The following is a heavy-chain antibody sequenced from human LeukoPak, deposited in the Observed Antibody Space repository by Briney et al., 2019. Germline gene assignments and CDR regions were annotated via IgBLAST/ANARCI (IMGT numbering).Heavy chain of an antibody. D-gene: IGHD5-18*01. CDR3: ARRRSGYSY. Sequence: SVTLSLTCAVSGDYISDTSSYWGWIRQLPGRGLQWIGSLYYSGSTYYNPSLKSRVTMSVDTSKNQFSLKMNSVTAADTAVYYCARRRSGYSYGGQGTLVTVSS. V-gene: IGHV4-39*07. CDR2: LYYSGST. J-gene: IGHJ4*02. CDR1: GDYISDTSSY.